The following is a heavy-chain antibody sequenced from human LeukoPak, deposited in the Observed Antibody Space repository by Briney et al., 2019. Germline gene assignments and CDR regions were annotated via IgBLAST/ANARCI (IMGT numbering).Heavy chain of an antibody. CDR1: GGPISSSTYY. CDR2: FYYDGST. D-gene: IGHD4-11*01. CDR3: ARYSAFYHYMDV. V-gene: IGHV4-39*01. J-gene: IGHJ6*03. Sequence: SETLFLTCTVSGGPISSSTYYWGWIRQPPGKGLEWIGTFYYDGSTYYSPSLHSRVTISVGTSKDQFSLKVRSVTAADTAVYYCARYSAFYHYMDVWGEGTTVTVSS.